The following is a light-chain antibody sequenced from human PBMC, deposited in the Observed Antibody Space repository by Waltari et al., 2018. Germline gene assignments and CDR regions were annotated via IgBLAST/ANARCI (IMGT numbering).Light chain of an antibody. CDR1: RSVLYTDNNKNY. Sequence: DIAMTQSPDSLAASLGERATINCKSSRSVLYTDNNKNYLTWYQQKPGQPPQLLISWASTRESGVPDRFIGSGSGTDFTLTISSLQAEDVAVYYCHQHYTTPWTFGQGTQVEL. CDR3: HQHYTTPWT. J-gene: IGKJ1*01. V-gene: IGKV4-1*01. CDR2: WAS.